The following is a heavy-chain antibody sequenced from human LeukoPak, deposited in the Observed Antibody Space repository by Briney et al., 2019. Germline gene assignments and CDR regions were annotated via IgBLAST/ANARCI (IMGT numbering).Heavy chain of an antibody. Sequence: GGSLRLSCAASGFTFGSYEMNWVRQAPGKGLEWVSYISRSSTTIYYGDSVKGRFTISRDDAKNSLFLQVDSLTAGDTGVYYCAWGTYDWDSFDYWGQGALVTVSS. J-gene: IGHJ4*02. CDR1: GFTFGSYE. V-gene: IGHV3-48*03. CDR3: AWGTYDWDSFDY. D-gene: IGHD3-16*01. CDR2: ISRSSTTI.